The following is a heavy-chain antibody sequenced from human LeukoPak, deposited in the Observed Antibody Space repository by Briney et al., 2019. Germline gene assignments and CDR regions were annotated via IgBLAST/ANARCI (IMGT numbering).Heavy chain of an antibody. Sequence: SVKVSCKASGGTFSSYAISWVRQAPGQGLEWMGGIIPIFGTANYAQKFQGRVTITADKSTSTAYMELSSLRSEDTAVYYCARGGYYYGSGSYYNVYFDYWGQGTLVTVSS. CDR3: ARGGYYYGSGSYYNVYFDY. V-gene: IGHV1-69*06. CDR1: GGTFSSYA. J-gene: IGHJ4*02. D-gene: IGHD3-10*01. CDR2: IIPIFGTA.